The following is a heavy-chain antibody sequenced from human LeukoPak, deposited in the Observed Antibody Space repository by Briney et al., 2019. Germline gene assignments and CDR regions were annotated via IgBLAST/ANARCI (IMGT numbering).Heavy chain of an antibody. J-gene: IGHJ4*02. D-gene: IGHD3-22*01. CDR2: ISGSGGST. CDR3: AKDWYYYDSSGYFGGVYFDY. V-gene: IGHV3-23*01. Sequence: LPGGSLRLSCAASGFTFSSYAMSWVRQAPGKGLEWVSAISGSGGSTYYADSVKGRFTISRDNSKNTLYLQMNSLRADDTAVYYCAKDWYYYDSSGYFGGVYFDYWGQGTLVTVSS. CDR1: GFTFSSYA.